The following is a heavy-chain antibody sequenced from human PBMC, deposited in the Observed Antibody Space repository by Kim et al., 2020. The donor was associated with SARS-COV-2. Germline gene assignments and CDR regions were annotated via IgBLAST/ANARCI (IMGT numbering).Heavy chain of an antibody. Sequence: GGSLRLSCAVSGFTFSSYAMSWVRQAPGKGLEWVSAISGSGGSTYYADPVKGRFTISRDNSKNTLYLQMNSLRAEDTAVYYCAKDPLPTIAAAEVAVARSARGPGADLDPWGQGTLVAVSS. J-gene: IGHJ5*02. D-gene: IGHD6-13*01. V-gene: IGHV3-23*01. CDR2: ISGSGGST. CDR1: GFTFSSYA. CDR3: AKDPLPTIAAAEVAVARSARGPGADLDP.